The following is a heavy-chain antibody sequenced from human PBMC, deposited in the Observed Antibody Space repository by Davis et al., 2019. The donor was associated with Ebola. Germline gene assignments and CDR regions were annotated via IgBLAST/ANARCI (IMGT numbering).Heavy chain of an antibody. J-gene: IGHJ6*03. CDR3: ARAHITIFGVVITDYYYYYMDV. CDR2: INAGNGNT. V-gene: IGHV1-3*01. D-gene: IGHD3-3*01. Sequence: ASVKVSCKASGYTFTSYAMHWVRQAPGQRLEWMGWINAGNGNTKYSQKFQGRVTITRDTSASTAYMELSSLRSEDTAVYYCARAHITIFGVVITDYYYYYMDVWGKGTTVTVSS. CDR1: GYTFTSYA.